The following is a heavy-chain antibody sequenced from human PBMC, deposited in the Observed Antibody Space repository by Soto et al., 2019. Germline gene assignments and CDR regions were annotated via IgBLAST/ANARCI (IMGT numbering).Heavy chain of an antibody. CDR1: GFTFSSYG. V-gene: IGHV3-30*18. CDR2: ISYDGSNK. D-gene: IGHD2-2*01. CDR3: AKTANPYMPNWYFDL. Sequence: GGSLRLSCAASGFTFSSYGMHWVRQAPGKGLEWVAVISYDGSNKYYADSVKGRFTISRDNSKNTLYLQMNSLRAEDTAVYYCAKTANPYMPNWYFDLWGRGTLVTVSS. J-gene: IGHJ2*01.